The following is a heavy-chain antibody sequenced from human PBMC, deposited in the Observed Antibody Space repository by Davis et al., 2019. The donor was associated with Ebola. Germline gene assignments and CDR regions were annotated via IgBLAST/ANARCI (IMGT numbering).Heavy chain of an antibody. CDR2: MNPNSGNT. CDR1: GYTFTSYD. J-gene: IGHJ4*02. D-gene: IGHD2-15*01. CDR3: ARERLGYCSGGSCSEDY. Sequence: ASVKVSCKASGYTFTSYDINWVRQATGQGLEWMGWMNPNSGNTGYAQKFQGRVTMTRNTSISTAYMELSSLRSEDTAVYYCARERLGYCSGGSCSEDYWGQGTLVTVSS. V-gene: IGHV1-8*01.